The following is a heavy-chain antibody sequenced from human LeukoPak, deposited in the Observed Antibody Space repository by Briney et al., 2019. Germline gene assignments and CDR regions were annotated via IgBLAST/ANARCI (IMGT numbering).Heavy chain of an antibody. CDR2: ISGSGGST. J-gene: IGHJ5*02. Sequence: GGSLRLSCAASGFTFSSYAMSWVRQAPGKGLEWVSAISGSGGSTYYADSVKGRFTISRDNSKNTLYLQMNSLRAEDTAVYYCARDQSCGGDCYPNWFDPWGQGTLVAVSS. CDR3: ARDQSCGGDCYPNWFDP. CDR1: GFTFSSYA. D-gene: IGHD2-21*02. V-gene: IGHV3-23*01.